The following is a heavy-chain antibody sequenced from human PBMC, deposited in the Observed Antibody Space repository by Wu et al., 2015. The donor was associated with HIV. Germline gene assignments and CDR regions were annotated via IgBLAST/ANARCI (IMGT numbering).Heavy chain of an antibody. CDR3: AKGNLLWFADLSSHYYYIDV. Sequence: QVQLVQSGAEVKKPGSSVKVSCKASGGSFRHYAFSWVRQAPGQGLEWMGGIIPVFGSTDFALKFHGRVTLTADESTSTSYMELNSLRPEDSAVYFCAKGNLLWFADLSSHYYYIDVWGQRDHGHRLL. J-gene: IGHJ6*03. V-gene: IGHV1-69*12. CDR1: GGSFRHYA. D-gene: IGHD3-10*01. CDR2: IIPVFGST.